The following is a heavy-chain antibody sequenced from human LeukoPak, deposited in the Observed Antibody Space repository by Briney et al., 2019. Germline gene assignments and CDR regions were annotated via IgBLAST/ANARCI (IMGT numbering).Heavy chain of an antibody. CDR1: GFRFSAYA. V-gene: IGHV3-64D*06. J-gene: IGHJ4*02. Sequence: GGSLRLSCSASGFRFSAYAMRWVRQAPGKGLEYVSAISPNGDITYYADSVRGRFSISRDNTKNTLYLQMSSLRAEDTAVYYCVPKGTEGYWGQGTLVTVSS. CDR3: VPKGTEGY. CDR2: ISPNGDIT.